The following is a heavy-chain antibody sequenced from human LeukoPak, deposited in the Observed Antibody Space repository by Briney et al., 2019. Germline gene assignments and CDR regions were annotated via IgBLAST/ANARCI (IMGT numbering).Heavy chain of an antibody. CDR1: GFTFSSLW. J-gene: IGHJ4*02. D-gene: IGHD2-8*01. V-gene: IGHV3-7*01. Sequence: GGSLRLSCAASGFTFSSLWMSWVRQAPGKGLEWVANIKQNGSEKSYVDSVKGRFTISRDNAQNSLYLQMNNLRADDTAVYCCADPGVGYWGQGTLVTVSS. CDR2: IKQNGSEK. CDR3: ADPGVGY.